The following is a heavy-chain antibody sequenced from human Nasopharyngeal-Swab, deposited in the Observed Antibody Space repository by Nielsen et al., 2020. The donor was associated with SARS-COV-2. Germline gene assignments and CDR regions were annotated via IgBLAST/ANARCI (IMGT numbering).Heavy chain of an antibody. V-gene: IGHV3-73*01. CDR3: TRRGYSPPAYTDY. D-gene: IGHD5-18*01. J-gene: IGHJ4*02. Sequence: VRQMPGKGLEWVGRIRSKANSYATAYAASVKGRFTISRDDSKNTAYLQMNSLKTEDTAVYYCTRRGYSPPAYTDYWGQGTLVTVSS. CDR2: IRSKANSYAT.